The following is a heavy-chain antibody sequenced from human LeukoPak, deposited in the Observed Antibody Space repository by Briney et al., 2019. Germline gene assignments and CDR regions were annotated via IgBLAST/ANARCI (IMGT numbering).Heavy chain of an antibody. J-gene: IGHJ6*03. Sequence: PSQTLSLTCTVSGGLTSSGDYYWSWIRQSPAKGLEWIGYIYYSGSTNYNPSLKSRVTISVDTSKNQFSLKLSSVTAADTAVYYCARGVVLGYYMDVWGKGTTVTVSS. CDR3: ARGVVLGYYMDV. CDR2: IYYSGST. CDR1: GGLTSSGDYY. V-gene: IGHV4-61*08. D-gene: IGHD3-3*01.